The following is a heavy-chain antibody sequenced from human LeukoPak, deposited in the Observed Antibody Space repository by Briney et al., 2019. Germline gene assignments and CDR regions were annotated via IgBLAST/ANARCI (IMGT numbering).Heavy chain of an antibody. D-gene: IGHD3-10*01. CDR1: GRSISSSSYY. CDR2: IYYSGTT. Sequence: ADTLSLTCTVSGRSISSSSYYWGWIRQPAGKGLEWYGSIYYSGTTYYNSSLKRRATMSVDTSNNLFSLKLSSVTAADTAVYYCARHFSLVIWFGESTPGASFDPWGQGTLVTVSS. CDR3: ARHFSLVIWFGESTPGASFDP. V-gene: IGHV4-39*01. J-gene: IGHJ5*02.